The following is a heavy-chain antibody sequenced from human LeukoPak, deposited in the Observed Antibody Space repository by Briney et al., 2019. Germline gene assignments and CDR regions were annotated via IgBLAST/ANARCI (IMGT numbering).Heavy chain of an antibody. CDR1: GFTFSSYA. V-gene: IGHV3-23*01. Sequence: GGSLRLSCAASGFTFSSYAMNWVRQAPGKGLEWVSVISGSGGSTYYAASVKGRFTISRDNSQNTLFLQMNSLRAEDTALFYRAKGDEGYYFDYWGQGTLVTVSS. CDR3: AKGDEGYYFDY. CDR2: ISGSGGST. D-gene: IGHD2-21*01. J-gene: IGHJ4*02.